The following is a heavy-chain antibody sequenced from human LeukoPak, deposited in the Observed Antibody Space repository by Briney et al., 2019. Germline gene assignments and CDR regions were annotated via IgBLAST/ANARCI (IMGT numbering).Heavy chain of an antibody. CDR3: AHTDSYYFDSGMVS. CDR2: ISSGDDSS. CDR1: GFTFSNYA. V-gene: IGHV3-23*01. J-gene: IGHJ5*02. D-gene: IGHD3-22*01. Sequence: PGGSLRLSCATSGFTFSNYAMSWVRQAPGKGLEWVSAISSGDDSSYYADSVQGRFTISRDRSRNTLYLHMNYLRAEDTAVYYCAHTDSYYFDSGMVSWGQGALVTVSS.